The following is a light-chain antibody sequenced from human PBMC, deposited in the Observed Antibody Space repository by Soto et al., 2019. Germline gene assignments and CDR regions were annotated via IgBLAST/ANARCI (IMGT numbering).Light chain of an antibody. CDR3: QQYYSYLSLS. Sequence: AIRMTQSPSSLSASTGARVTITCRASQGISSYLAWYQQKQGKAPKLLIYAASTLQSGVPSRFSGSGSGTDCTLTISCLQSEDFATYYCQQYYSYLSLSFGGGTKVEIK. CDR1: QGISSY. J-gene: IGKJ4*01. CDR2: AAS. V-gene: IGKV1-8*01.